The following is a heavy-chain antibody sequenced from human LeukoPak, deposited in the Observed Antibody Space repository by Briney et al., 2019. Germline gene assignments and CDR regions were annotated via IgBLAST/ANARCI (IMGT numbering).Heavy chain of an antibody. V-gene: IGHV1-46*01. Sequence: ASVKVSCKASGYTFTNYYMHWVRQAPGQGLEWMGILSPSGGSTSYAQKFQGRVTMTRDTSTSTVYMELSSLRSDDTAVYYCARERLVGTYYFDYWGQGTLVTVSS. J-gene: IGHJ4*02. CDR1: GYTFTNYY. CDR3: ARERLVGTYYFDY. D-gene: IGHD6-6*01. CDR2: LSPSGGST.